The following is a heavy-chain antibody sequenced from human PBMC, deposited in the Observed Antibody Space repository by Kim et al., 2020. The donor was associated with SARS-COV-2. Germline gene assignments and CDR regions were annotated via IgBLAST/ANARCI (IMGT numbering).Heavy chain of an antibody. Sequence: GGSLRLSCAASGFTFSSYSMNWVRQAPGKGLEWVSSISSSSSYIYYADSVKGRFTISRDNAKNSLYLQMNSLRAEDTAVYYCARLDYYDSSGYYSYYFDYWGQGTLVTVSS. CDR2: ISSSSSYI. V-gene: IGHV3-21*01. J-gene: IGHJ4*02. CDR3: ARLDYYDSSGYYSYYFDY. CDR1: GFTFSSYS. D-gene: IGHD3-22*01.